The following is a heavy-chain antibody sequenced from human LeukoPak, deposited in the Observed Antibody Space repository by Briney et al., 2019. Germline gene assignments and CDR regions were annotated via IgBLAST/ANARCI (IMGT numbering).Heavy chain of an antibody. CDR2: INPSGGST. CDR3: ARESHSGRAGDVDTGD. CDR1: GYTFTSYY. Sequence: ASVKVSCKASGYTFTSYYMQWVRQAPGQGLEWMGIINPSGGSTSYAQKFQGRVTMTRDTSTSTVYMELSSLRSEDTTVYYCARESHSGRAGDVDTGDWGQGTLVTVSS. V-gene: IGHV1-46*01. J-gene: IGHJ4*02. D-gene: IGHD5-18*01.